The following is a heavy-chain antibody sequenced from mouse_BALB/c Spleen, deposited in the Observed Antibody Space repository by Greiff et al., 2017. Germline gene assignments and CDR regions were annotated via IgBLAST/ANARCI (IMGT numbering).Heavy chain of an antibody. CDR2: ISYSGST. CDR1: GYSITSDYA. J-gene: IGHJ1*01. D-gene: IGHD1-1*01. CDR3: ARNYGSSYQYFDV. V-gene: IGHV3-2*02. Sequence: EVKLVESGPGLVKPSQSLSLTCTVTGYSITSDYAWNWIRQFPGNKLEWMGYISYSGSTSYNPSLKSRISITRDTSKNQFFLQLNSVTTEDTATYYCARNYGSSYQYFDVWGAGTTVTVSS.